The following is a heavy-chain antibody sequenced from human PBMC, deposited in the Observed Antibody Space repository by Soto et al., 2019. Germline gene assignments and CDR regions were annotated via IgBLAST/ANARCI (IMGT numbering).Heavy chain of an antibody. D-gene: IGHD3-10*01. Sequence: GASVEVSCKASGGTFSSYAISWVRQAPGQGLEWMGGIIPIFGTANYAQKFQGRVTITADESTSTAYMELSSLRSEDTAVYYCASMARLRWNYWGQGTLVTVSS. CDR1: GGTFSSYA. V-gene: IGHV1-69*13. CDR3: ASMARLRWNY. J-gene: IGHJ4*02. CDR2: IIPIFGTA.